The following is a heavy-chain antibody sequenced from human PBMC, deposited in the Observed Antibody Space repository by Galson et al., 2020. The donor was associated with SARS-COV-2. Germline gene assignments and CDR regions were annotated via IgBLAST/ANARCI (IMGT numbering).Heavy chain of an antibody. J-gene: IGHJ6*02. D-gene: IGHD6-13*01. CDR1: GYTFTGYY. CDR3: AIQPRIVAVGYHYYYGLKF. V-gene: IGHV1-2*02. CDR2: INPQNGVT. Sequence: ASVKVSCKTSGYTFTGYYIHWVRQAPGQGLEWVGWINPQNGVTDYAQEFQGRVTVTSDRSNSTGYMELNGLKSDDPAVYYCAIQPRIVAVGYHYYYGLKFWGQGTTVTVSS.